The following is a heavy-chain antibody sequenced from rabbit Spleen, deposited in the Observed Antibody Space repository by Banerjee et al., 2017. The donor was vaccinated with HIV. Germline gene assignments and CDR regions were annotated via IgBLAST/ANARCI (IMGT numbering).Heavy chain of an antibody. CDR1: GVSFSSSSY. D-gene: IGHD8-1*01. CDR2: INIVTGKS. J-gene: IGHJ6*01. CDR3: ARDTGSSFSSYGMDL. Sequence: QSLEESGGDLVKPGASLTLTCTASGVSFSSSSYMCWVRQAPGKGLEWIACINIVTGKSVYASWAKGRFIMSRTSSTTVTLQMTSLTVADTATYFCARDTGSSFSSYGMDLWGPGTLVTVS. V-gene: IGHV1S40*01.